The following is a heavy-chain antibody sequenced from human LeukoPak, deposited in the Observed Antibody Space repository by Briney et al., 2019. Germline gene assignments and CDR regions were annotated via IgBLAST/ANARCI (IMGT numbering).Heavy chain of an antibody. J-gene: IGHJ4*02. CDR3: TAGTGYSDSDY. Sequence: GGSLRLSCAASGFTFNKAWMSWVRQTPGKGLEWVGRIKSKTDGGTTDYAAPVKGRFTISRDDSENTLYLQMNSLKTEDTAVYYCTAGTGYSDSDYWGQGTLVTVSS. CDR2: IKSKTDGGTT. CDR1: GFTFNKAW. D-gene: IGHD3/OR15-3a*01. V-gene: IGHV3-15*01.